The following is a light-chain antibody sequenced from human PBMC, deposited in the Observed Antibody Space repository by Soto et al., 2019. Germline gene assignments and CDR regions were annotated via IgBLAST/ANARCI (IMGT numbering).Light chain of an antibody. Sequence: QSVLTQPASVSGSPGQSITISCTGSSNDVGSYNYVSWYQQYPGKSPKLMIYEVTNRPSGVSNRFSGSKSGNTASLTISGLQAEDEAEYYCQSFDSSLGGRVVFGGGTKVTVL. J-gene: IGLJ2*01. CDR2: EVT. CDR1: SNDVGSYNY. CDR3: QSFDSSLGGRVV. V-gene: IGLV2-14*01.